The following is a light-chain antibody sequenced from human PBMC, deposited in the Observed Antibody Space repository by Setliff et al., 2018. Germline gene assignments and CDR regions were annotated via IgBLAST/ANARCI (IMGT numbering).Light chain of an antibody. CDR2: DVS. V-gene: IGLV2-14*03. CDR1: SSDIGGYNY. CDR3: SSYTSTSTLDWV. Sequence: QSVLTQPASVSGSPGQSITISCTGTSSDIGGYNYVSWYQQHAGKAPKVMIYDVSNRPSGVSDRLSGSKSGNTASLTISGLQTEDEADYYCSSYTSTSTLDWVFGGGTKVTVL. J-gene: IGLJ3*02.